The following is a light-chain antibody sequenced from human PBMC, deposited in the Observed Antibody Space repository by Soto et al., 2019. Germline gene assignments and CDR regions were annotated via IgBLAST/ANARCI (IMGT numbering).Light chain of an antibody. V-gene: IGKV3-15*01. CDR2: GAS. CDR3: QQYNSLPRT. Sequence: EIVMTQSPATLSVSPGERATLSCRASQSVSSNLAWYQQKPGQAPRLLIYGASTRATGIPARFSGSGSGTEFTLTVSSLQSEDFAVYYCQQYNSLPRTFGQGTKVETK. CDR1: QSVSSN. J-gene: IGKJ1*01.